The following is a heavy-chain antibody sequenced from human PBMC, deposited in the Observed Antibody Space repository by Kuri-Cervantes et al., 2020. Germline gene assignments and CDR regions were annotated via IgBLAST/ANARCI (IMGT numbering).Heavy chain of an antibody. CDR1: SGSVNSYNW. CDR2: VFRSGTT. Sequence: GSLRLSCAVSSGSVNSYNWWSWVRKAPGKGLEWIGEVFRSGTTNYNPPLKSRATISVDKSKNEISLTLTSVTAADTAVYYCARDGSSWYNWFDPWGQGTLVTVSS. J-gene: IGHJ5*02. CDR3: ARDGSSWYNWFDP. D-gene: IGHD6-13*01. V-gene: IGHV4-4*02.